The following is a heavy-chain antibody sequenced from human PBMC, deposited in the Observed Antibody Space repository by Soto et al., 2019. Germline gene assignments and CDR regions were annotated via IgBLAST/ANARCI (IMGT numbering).Heavy chain of an antibody. V-gene: IGHV1-69*13. CDR2: IIPIFGTA. D-gene: IGHD6-19*01. CDR3: ARLDQQWLISFDY. J-gene: IGHJ4*02. Sequence: SVKVSCKASGGTFSSYAISWVRQAPGQGLEWMGGIIPIFGTANYAQKFQGRVTITADESTSTAYMELSSLRSEDTAVYYCARLDQQWLISFDYWGQGTLVTVSS. CDR1: GGTFSSYA.